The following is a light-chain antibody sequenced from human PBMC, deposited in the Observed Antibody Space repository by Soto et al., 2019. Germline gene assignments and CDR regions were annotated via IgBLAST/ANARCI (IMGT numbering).Light chain of an antibody. CDR1: QGISSY. J-gene: IGKJ2*01. CDR3: QQLNSYPYT. CDR2: AAS. Sequence: DIQLTQSPSFLSASVGDRVTITCRASQGISSYLAWYQQKPGKAPKVLIYAASTLQSGVPSRFSGSGYGTEFTLTISSLQPEDFATYYCQQLNSYPYTFGQGTKLEIK. V-gene: IGKV1-9*01.